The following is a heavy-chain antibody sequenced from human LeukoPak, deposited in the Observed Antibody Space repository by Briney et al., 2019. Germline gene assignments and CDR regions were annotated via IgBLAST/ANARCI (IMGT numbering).Heavy chain of an antibody. D-gene: IGHD1-14*01. V-gene: IGHV1-8*01. CDR1: GYTFTSYD. Sequence: ASVKVSCKASGYTFTSYDIDWVRQATGQGLEWMGWMNPNSGNAGYAQNFQGRVTITGDTSMSTAYMELSSLRSEDTAVYYCARSLGNYFDYWGQGTLVTVSS. J-gene: IGHJ4*02. CDR3: ARSLGNYFDY. CDR2: MNPNSGNA.